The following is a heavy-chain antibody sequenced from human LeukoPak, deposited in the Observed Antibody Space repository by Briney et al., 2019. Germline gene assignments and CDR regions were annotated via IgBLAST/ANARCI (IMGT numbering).Heavy chain of an antibody. Sequence: ASVKVSCKASGYTFTGYYMHWVRQAPGQGLEWMGWINPNSGGTNYAQKFQGRVTMTRDTSISTAYMELSRLRSDDTAVYYCARGDYSNYGRNYGMDVWGQGTTVTVSS. CDR3: ARGDYSNYGRNYGMDV. D-gene: IGHD4-4*01. CDR1: GYTFTGYY. V-gene: IGHV1-2*02. CDR2: INPNSGGT. J-gene: IGHJ6*02.